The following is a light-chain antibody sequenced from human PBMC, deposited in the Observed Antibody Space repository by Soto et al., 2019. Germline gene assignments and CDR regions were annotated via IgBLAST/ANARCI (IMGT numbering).Light chain of an antibody. CDR3: QQTFSTPPT. J-gene: IGKJ2*01. CDR2: AAS. V-gene: IGKV1-39*01. Sequence: DIQLTQSPSSLSASVGDRVTITCRASQTITTFLHWYRQTPGKAPDLLVYAASSLQSGVSSRFSGSGSGTDFTLTISSLQPEDFATFYCQQTFSTPPTFGQGTTLEIK. CDR1: QTITTF.